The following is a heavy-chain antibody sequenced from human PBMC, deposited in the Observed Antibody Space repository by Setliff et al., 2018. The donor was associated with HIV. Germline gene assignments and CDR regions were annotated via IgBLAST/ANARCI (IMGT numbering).Heavy chain of an antibody. CDR3: ARSFWGFVRNAASDI. J-gene: IGHJ3*02. Sequence: GGSLRLSCAASGISFNDYYMYWIRQAPGKGLEWVSCISGSSNTIHYADSVEGRFTISRDNAKNSLYLQMNSLRAEDTAVYYCARSFWGFVRNAASDIWGQGTTVTVSS. CDR2: ISGSSNTI. D-gene: IGHD3-16*01. V-gene: IGHV3-11*04. CDR1: GISFNDYY.